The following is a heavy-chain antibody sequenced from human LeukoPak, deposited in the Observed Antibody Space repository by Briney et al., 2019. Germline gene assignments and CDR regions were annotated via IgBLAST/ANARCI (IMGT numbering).Heavy chain of an antibody. V-gene: IGHV1-69*13. CDR3: ARVPGGTQSSI. CDR1: GGTFSGYA. D-gene: IGHD6-13*01. Sequence: GASVKVSCKASGGTFSGYAISWVRQAPGQGLEWMGGIIPIFGTANYAQKFQGRVTTTADESTSTAYMELSSLRSEDTAVYYCARVPGGTQSSIWGQGTMVTVSS. J-gene: IGHJ3*02. CDR2: IIPIFGTA.